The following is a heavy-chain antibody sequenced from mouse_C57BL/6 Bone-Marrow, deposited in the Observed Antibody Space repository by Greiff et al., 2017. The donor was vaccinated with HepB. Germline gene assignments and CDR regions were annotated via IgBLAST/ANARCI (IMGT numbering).Heavy chain of an antibody. CDR3: ARSHYYGSSSAY. CDR2: INPGSGGT. Sequence: QVQLKQSGAELVRPGTSVKVSCKASGYAFTNYLIEWVKQRPGQGLEWIGVINPGSGGTNYNEKFKGKATLTADKSSSTAYMQLSSLTSEDSAVYFCARSHYYGSSSAYWGQGTLVTVSA. D-gene: IGHD1-1*01. CDR1: GYAFTNYL. J-gene: IGHJ3*01. V-gene: IGHV1-54*01.